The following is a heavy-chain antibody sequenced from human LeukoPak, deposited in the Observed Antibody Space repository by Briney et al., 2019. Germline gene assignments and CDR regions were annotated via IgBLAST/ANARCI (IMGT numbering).Heavy chain of an antibody. D-gene: IGHD6-6*01. CDR3: ARTEYSSSAYPYYYMDV. CDR2: ISGSGGST. V-gene: IGHV3-23*01. Sequence: PGGSLRLSCAASGFTFSSYAMSWVRQAPGKGLEWVSAISGSGGSTYYADSVKGRFTISRDNAKNSLFLQMNSLGADDTALYYCARTEYSSSAYPYYYMDVWGRGTTVTVSS. J-gene: IGHJ6*03. CDR1: GFTFSSYA.